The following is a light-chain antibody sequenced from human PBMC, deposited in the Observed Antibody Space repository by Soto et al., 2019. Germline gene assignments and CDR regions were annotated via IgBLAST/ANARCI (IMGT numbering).Light chain of an antibody. CDR2: GAS. V-gene: IGKV3-20*01. CDR1: QSVSSSY. J-gene: IGKJ2*01. CDR3: QQDGSSPDT. Sequence: EIVLTQSPGTLSLSPGERATLSCRASQSVSSSYLAWYQQKPGQAPRLLIYGASSRATGIPDRFSGSGSGTDFTLIISRLEPEVFAVYYCQQDGSSPDTFGQGTKLEIK.